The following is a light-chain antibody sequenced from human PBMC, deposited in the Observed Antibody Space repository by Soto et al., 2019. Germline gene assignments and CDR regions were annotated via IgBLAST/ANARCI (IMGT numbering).Light chain of an antibody. CDR2: GAS. Sequence: IVLTQSPGTLSLSPGEGATLSCRASQSVSNNYLAWYQQKPGQAPRLLISGASTRATGIPDRFSGSGSGTDFSLTISRLESEDFAVYYCQRYGSSPPHTFGQGTKLEIK. V-gene: IGKV3-20*01. CDR1: QSVSNNY. J-gene: IGKJ2*01. CDR3: QRYGSSPPHT.